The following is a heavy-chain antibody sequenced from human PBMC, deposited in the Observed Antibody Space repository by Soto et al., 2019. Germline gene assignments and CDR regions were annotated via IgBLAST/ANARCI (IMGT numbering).Heavy chain of an antibody. CDR3: AREGTSGWFFDY. CDR2: IKQDGSEK. D-gene: IGHD6-19*01. CDR1: GFTFGSYW. Sequence: PGGSLRLSCAASGFTFGSYWMSWVRQAPGRGLEWVANIKQDGSEKYYVDSVKGRFTISRDNAKNSLYLQMNSLRAEVTAVYYCAREGTSGWFFDYCGHGSLVTVSS. V-gene: IGHV3-7*01. J-gene: IGHJ4*01.